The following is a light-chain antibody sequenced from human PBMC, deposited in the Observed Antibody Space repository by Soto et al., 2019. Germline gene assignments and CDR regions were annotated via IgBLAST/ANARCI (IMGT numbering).Light chain of an antibody. CDR1: SSDVGGYNF. CDR2: DVT. CDR3: CSYAGTYTYV. J-gene: IGLJ1*01. Sequence: QSVLTQPRSVSGSPGQSVTISCTGTSSDVGGYNFVSLYQQHPGKAPELMIYDVTKRPSGVPDRFSGSKSGNTASLTISGLQAEDEADYYCCSYAGTYTYVFGTGTKLTVL. V-gene: IGLV2-11*01.